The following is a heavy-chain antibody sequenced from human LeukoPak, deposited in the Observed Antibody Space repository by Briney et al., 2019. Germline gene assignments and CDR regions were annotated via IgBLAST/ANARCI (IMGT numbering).Heavy chain of an antibody. CDR3: VKLSAAGTDY. J-gene: IGHJ4*02. V-gene: IGHV3-64D*06. CDR1: GFTFSSYA. D-gene: IGHD6-13*01. Sequence: GGSLRLSCSASGFTFSSYAMHWVHQAPGKGLEYVSAISSNGGSTYCADSVKGRFTISRDNSKNTLYLQMSSLRAEDTAVYYCVKLSAAGTDYWGQGTLVTVSS. CDR2: ISSNGGST.